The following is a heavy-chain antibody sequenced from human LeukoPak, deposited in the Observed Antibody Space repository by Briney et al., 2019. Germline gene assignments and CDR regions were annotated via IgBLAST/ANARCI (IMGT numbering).Heavy chain of an antibody. CDR1: GGSISSGGYY. D-gene: IGHD3-22*01. V-gene: IGHV4-61*08. Sequence: SETLSLTCTVSGGSISSGGYYWSWIRQPPGKGLEWIGYIYYSGSTNYNPSLKSRVTISVDTSQIQFSLKLHAVTAADTAVYYCAREDDRDYDSSGYYDYWGQGTLVTVSS. CDR2: IYYSGST. J-gene: IGHJ4*02. CDR3: AREDDRDYDSSGYYDY.